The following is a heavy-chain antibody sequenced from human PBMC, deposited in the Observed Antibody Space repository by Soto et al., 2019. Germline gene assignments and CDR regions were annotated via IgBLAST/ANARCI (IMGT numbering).Heavy chain of an antibody. J-gene: IGHJ4*02. CDR2: ISYDGSNK. V-gene: IGHV3-30-3*01. D-gene: IGHD2-2*02. Sequence: GGSLRLSCAASGFTFSSYAMHWVRQAPGKGLEWVAVISYDGSNKYYADSVKGRFTISRDNSKNTLYLQMNSLRAEDTAVYYCARVPSPLSSTSCYIDYWGQGTLVTVSS. CDR1: GFTFSSYA. CDR3: ARVPSPLSSTSCYIDY.